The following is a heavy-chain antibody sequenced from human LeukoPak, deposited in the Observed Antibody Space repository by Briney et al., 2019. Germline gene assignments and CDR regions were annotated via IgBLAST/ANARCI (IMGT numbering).Heavy chain of an antibody. CDR2: ISNDGDT. CDR3: ARDQGYDGRGNYYPYHFDC. Sequence: GGSLRLSCAASGFTVSSNYMSWVRQGPGKGLECVSVISNDGDTYYADSVKGRFTISRDNAKNSLYLQMSSLTAEDTALYYCARDQGYDGRGNYYPYHFDCWGQGTLVTVSS. V-gene: IGHV3-66*01. CDR1: GFTVSSNY. J-gene: IGHJ4*02. D-gene: IGHD3-22*01.